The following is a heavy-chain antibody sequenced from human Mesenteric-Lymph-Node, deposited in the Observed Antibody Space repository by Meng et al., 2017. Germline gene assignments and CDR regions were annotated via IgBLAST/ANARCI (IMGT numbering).Heavy chain of an antibody. D-gene: IGHD6-19*01. J-gene: IGHJ6*02. CDR1: GDRVSSNSAA. CDR2: TYYRSKWYN. CDR3: ARGWGSSGWYGYYYYYGMDV. V-gene: IGHV6-1*01. Sequence: SQTRSLTGAISGDRVSSNSAAWNWIRQSPSSGLEWLGRTYYRSKWYNDYAVSVKSRITINPDTSKNQFSLQLNSVTPEDTAVYYCARGWGSSGWYGYYYYYGMDVWGQGTTVTVSS.